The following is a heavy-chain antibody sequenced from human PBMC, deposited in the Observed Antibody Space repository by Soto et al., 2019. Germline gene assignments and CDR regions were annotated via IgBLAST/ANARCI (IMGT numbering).Heavy chain of an antibody. CDR1: GGAISRYF. Sequence: PSGTLSLTCAVSGGAISRYFWNWILQPPGKGLEWIGYIYYSGSTNYNPSLKSRVTISVDTSKNQFSLKLSSVTAADTAGYSCSRDPGSGSYYGWFAPGGQGTRVTVSS. V-gene: IGHV4-59*01. CDR3: SRDPGSGSYYGWFAP. D-gene: IGHD3-10*01. J-gene: IGHJ5*02. CDR2: IYYSGST.